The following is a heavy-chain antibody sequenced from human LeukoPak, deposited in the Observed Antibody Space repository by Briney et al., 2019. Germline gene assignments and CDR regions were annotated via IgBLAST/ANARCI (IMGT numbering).Heavy chain of an antibody. Sequence: ASVTVSCKASGYTFNNYGISWVRQAPGQGLEWMGWISAYSGDTNYAQKLQGRVPMTTDTSTSTAYMELRSLRSDDTAVYYCARLEMYNYDSSGYYLGGYFDYWGQGTLVTVSS. CDR1: GYTFNNYG. CDR2: ISAYSGDT. J-gene: IGHJ4*02. CDR3: ARLEMYNYDSSGYYLGGYFDY. D-gene: IGHD3-22*01. V-gene: IGHV1-18*01.